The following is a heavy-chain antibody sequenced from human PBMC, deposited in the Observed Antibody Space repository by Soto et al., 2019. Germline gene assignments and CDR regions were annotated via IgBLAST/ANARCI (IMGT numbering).Heavy chain of an antibody. CDR2: IRSRAYGGRI. Sequence: GGSLRLSCIPSGFTFGDNAVTWVRQAAGKGLERVGLIRSRAYGGRIEYAASVKGRFTISRDDSKSIAYLQMNSLKTEDTAVYYCTRAALEATCTTHYSYGLDVWGQGTTVTVSS. CDR1: GFTFGDNA. CDR3: TRAALEATCTTHYSYGLDV. J-gene: IGHJ6*02. V-gene: IGHV3-49*04. D-gene: IGHD1-1*01.